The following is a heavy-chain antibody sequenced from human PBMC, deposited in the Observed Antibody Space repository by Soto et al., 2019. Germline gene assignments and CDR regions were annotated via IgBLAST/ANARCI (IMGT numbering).Heavy chain of an antibody. Sequence: GGSLRLSCAASGFTFSRYGMHWVRQAPGKGLEWVAVIWYDGSNKYYADSVKGRFTISRDNSKNTLYLQMNSLRAEDTAVYYCAREYYDYVWGSYRSFWFDPWGQGTLVTVSS. CDR3: AREYYDYVWGSYRSFWFDP. D-gene: IGHD3-16*02. V-gene: IGHV3-33*01. J-gene: IGHJ5*02. CDR1: GFTFSRYG. CDR2: IWYDGSNK.